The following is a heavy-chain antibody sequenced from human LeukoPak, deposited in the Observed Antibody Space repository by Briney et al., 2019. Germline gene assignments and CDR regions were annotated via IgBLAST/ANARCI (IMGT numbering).Heavy chain of an antibody. J-gene: IGHJ4*02. V-gene: IGHV3-49*04. CDR3: TRVRVYSSGWYFDY. D-gene: IGHD6-19*01. Sequence: GGSLRLPCTASGFTFANYAMSWVRQAPGKGLEWVGFIRSNTYGGTTHYAASVRGTFTISRDDSKSIAYLQMNSLKTEDTAVYYCTRVRVYSSGWYFDYWGQGTLVTVSS. CDR1: GFTFANYA. CDR2: IRSNTYGGTT.